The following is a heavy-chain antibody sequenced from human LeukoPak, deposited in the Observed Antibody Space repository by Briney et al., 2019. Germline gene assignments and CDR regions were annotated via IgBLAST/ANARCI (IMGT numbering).Heavy chain of an antibody. CDR3: ARDKGLDYGDTNLFDP. D-gene: IGHD4-17*01. Sequence: SETLSLTCTVSGRSISSYYWSWLRQPPGKGLEWIGYIYYSGSTYYNPSLKSRVTISVDTSKNQFSLKLSSVTAADTAVYYCARDKGLDYGDTNLFDPWGQGTLVTVSS. V-gene: IGHV4-59*01. CDR1: GRSISSYY. J-gene: IGHJ5*02. CDR2: IYYSGST.